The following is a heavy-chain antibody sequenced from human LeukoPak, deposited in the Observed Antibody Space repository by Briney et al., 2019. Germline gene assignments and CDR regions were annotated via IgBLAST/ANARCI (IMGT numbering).Heavy chain of an antibody. CDR1: GYTFTSYY. D-gene: IGHD1-1*01. CDR2: INPSGGST. V-gene: IGHV1-46*03. CDR3: ARGAYDWNYAFDI. Sequence: SSVKVSCKASGYTFTSYYMHWVRQAPGQGLEWMGIINPSGGSTSYAQKFQGRVTMTKDTSTSTVYMELSSLRSEDTAVYYCARGAYDWNYAFDIWGQGTMVTVSS. J-gene: IGHJ3*02.